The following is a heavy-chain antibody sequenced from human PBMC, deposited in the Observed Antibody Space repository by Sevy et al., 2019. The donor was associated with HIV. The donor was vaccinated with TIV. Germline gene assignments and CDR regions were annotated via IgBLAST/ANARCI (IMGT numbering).Heavy chain of an antibody. J-gene: IGHJ6*03. CDR1: GGTFSSYA. D-gene: IGHD2-2*01. CDR2: IIPIFGTA. Sequence: ASVKVSCKASGGTFSSYAISWVRQAPGQGLEWMGGIIPIFGTANYAQKFQGRVTITADKSTSTAYMELSSLRIEDTAVYYCAVGYCSSTSCLISYYYYYMDVWGKGTTVTVSS. V-gene: IGHV1-69*06. CDR3: AVGYCSSTSCLISYYYYYMDV.